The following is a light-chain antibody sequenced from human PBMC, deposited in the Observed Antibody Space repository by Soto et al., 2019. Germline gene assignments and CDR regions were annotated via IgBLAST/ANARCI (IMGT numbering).Light chain of an antibody. CDR2: GAS. CDR3: QQYGRSPRT. V-gene: IGKV3-20*01. CDR1: QSVSSIF. J-gene: IGKJ1*01. Sequence: EIVLTQSPGTLSLSPGERATLSCRASQSVSSIFLAWYQQKPGQAPRLLIYGASSRAIGIPDRFSGSGSGTDFTLSISRLEPEDFAVYYCQQYGRSPRTFGQGTKVEIK.